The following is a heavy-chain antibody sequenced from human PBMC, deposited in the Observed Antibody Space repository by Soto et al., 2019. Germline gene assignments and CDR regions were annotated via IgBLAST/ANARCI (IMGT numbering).Heavy chain of an antibody. Sequence: QVQLQESGPGLVKPSQTLSLTCTVSGGSISSGGYYWSWILQHPGKGLEGIGCIYYSGGTYYNPSLKSRVTISVDTSKTQFCLTLSSVTAADTAVYYCARAIRHLGNYYGVDGWRQGPRVNVSS. J-gene: IGHJ6*02. V-gene: IGHV4-31*03. CDR1: GGSISSGGYY. CDR3: ARAIRHLGNYYGVDG. CDR2: IYYSGGT. D-gene: IGHD1-26*01.